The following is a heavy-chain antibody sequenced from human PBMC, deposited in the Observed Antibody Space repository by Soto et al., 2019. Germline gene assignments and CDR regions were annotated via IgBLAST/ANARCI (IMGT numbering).Heavy chain of an antibody. V-gene: IGHV5-51*01. J-gene: IGHJ3*02. CDR3: VRYCSGGRCYFGHAFDI. Sequence: PGDSLKISCKGSGYSFTNYWIGWVRQMPGKGLEWMGIIQPSDSDTRYSPSFQGQVTISADKSISTAYLQWSSLKASDTAMYYCVRYCSGGRCYFGHAFDIWGQGTMVTVSS. D-gene: IGHD2-15*01. CDR2: IQPSDSDT. CDR1: GYSFTNYW.